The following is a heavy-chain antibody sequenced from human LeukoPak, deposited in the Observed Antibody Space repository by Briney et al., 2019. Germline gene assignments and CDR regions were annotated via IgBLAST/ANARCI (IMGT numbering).Heavy chain of an antibody. CDR1: GFSFSNYA. V-gene: IGHV3-23*01. CDR2: ISGDGVST. J-gene: IGHJ3*02. D-gene: IGHD3-22*01. CDR3: AKVTKYYYDSTDAFDI. Sequence: GGSLRLSCAASGFSFSNYAMSWVRQAPGKGLEWASAISGDGVSTDYADSVKGRFTISRDNSKNTLYLQMNSLRAEDTALYYCAKVTKYYYDSTDAFDIWGQGTMVTVSS.